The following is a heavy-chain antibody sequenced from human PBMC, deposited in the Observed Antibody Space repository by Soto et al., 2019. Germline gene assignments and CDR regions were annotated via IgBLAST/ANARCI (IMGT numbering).Heavy chain of an antibody. CDR3: AKDLIGRGIAVAGSDY. CDR1: GFTFSSYA. J-gene: IGHJ4*02. CDR2: ISGSGGST. V-gene: IGHV3-23*01. Sequence: PGGSLRLSCAASGFTFSSYAMSWVRQAPGKGLEWVSAISGSGGSTYYADSVKGRFTISRDNSKNTLYLQMNSLRAEDAAVYYCAKDLIGRGIAVAGSDYWGQGTLVTVSS. D-gene: IGHD6-19*01.